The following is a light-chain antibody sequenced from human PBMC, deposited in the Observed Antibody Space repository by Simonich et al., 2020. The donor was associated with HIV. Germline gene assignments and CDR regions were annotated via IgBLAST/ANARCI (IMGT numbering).Light chain of an antibody. CDR3: QQRSNWPPSLT. CDR2: DAS. J-gene: IGKJ4*01. V-gene: IGKV3-11*01. Sequence: EIVLTQSPATLSLSPGERATLSCRASQGVSSYLAWYQQKPGQAPRLLIYDASNRATGIPARFSGSGSGTDSTLTISSLEPEDFAVYYCQQRSNWPPSLTFGGGTKVEIK. CDR1: QGVSSY.